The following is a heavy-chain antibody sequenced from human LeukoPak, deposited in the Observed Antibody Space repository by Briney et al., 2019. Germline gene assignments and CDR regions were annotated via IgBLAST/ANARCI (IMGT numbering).Heavy chain of an antibody. CDR2: IYSGGST. J-gene: IGHJ4*02. CDR1: GFTVSSNY. Sequence: QPGGSLRLSCAASGFTVSSNYMSWVRQAPGKGLEWVSVIYSGGSTYYADSVKGRFTISRDNSKNTLYLQMNSLRAEDTAVYYCARDMGSSRGVPRGGFDYWGQGTLVTVSS. V-gene: IGHV3-53*01. D-gene: IGHD6-13*01. CDR3: ARDMGSSRGVPRGGFDY.